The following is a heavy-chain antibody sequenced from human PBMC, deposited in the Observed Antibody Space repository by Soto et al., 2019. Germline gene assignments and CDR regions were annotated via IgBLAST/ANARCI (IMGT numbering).Heavy chain of an antibody. D-gene: IGHD1-7*01. V-gene: IGHV3-23*01. CDR3: AKNQERELPRVIDF. Sequence: EVRLLESGGGLVKPGGSLRLSCATSGLTFSNYAMSWVRQAPGGGLEWVSFMSGSSSTTYYADSVRGRFTISRDRSKTTLYLQMSSLRAEDTALYYCAKNQERELPRVIDFWGQGTLVTVSS. CDR2: MSGSSSTT. CDR1: GLTFSNYA. J-gene: IGHJ4*02.